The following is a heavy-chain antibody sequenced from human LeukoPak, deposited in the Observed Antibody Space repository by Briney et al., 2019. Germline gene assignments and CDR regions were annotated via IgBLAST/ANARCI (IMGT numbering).Heavy chain of an antibody. Sequence: GGSLRLSCAASEFIFSTYWMSWVRQAPGKGLEWEANIKEDGSESHYVDSVKGRFTISRDNAKNSLYLQMNSLRAEDTAVYYCARDPRFLEWLFPDVWGQGTTVTVSS. CDR2: IKEDGSES. CDR3: ARDPRFLEWLFPDV. CDR1: EFIFSTYW. J-gene: IGHJ6*02. V-gene: IGHV3-7*01. D-gene: IGHD3-3*01.